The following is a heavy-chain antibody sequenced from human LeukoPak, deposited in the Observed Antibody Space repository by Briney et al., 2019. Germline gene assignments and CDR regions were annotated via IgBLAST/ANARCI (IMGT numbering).Heavy chain of an antibody. CDR1: GGSISRSSYY. D-gene: IGHD1-26*01. J-gene: IGHJ4*02. CDR3: ARLGVGATGY. V-gene: IGHV4-39*01. Sequence: SETLSLTCTISGGSISRSSYYWGWIRQPPGKGLQWIGSIFYSGSTYYNPSFKSQVTISVDTSKNQFSLNLSSVTAADTAVYYCARLGVGATGYWGQGTLVTVSS. CDR2: IFYSGST.